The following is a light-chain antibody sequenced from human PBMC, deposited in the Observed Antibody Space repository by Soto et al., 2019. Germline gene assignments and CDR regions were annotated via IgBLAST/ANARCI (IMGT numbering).Light chain of an antibody. CDR2: GAS. V-gene: IGKV3-20*01. CDR3: QQYGSSGT. CDR1: QSVSSY. J-gene: IGKJ1*01. Sequence: EVGLPKSPYTLSLSPGERATLSCRASQSVSSYLAWYQQKPGQAPRLLIYGASNRATGIPDRFSGSGSGTDFTLTISRLEPEDFAVYYCQQYGSSGTFGQGTKVDVK.